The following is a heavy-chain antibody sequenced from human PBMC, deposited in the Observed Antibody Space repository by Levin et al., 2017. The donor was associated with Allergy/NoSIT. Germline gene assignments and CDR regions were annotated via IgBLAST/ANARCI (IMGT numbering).Heavy chain of an antibody. CDR1: GFTFSSYA. J-gene: IGHJ1*01. CDR2: ISGSGGST. Sequence: LSLTCAASGFTFSSYAMSWVRQAPGKGLEWVSAISGSGGSTYYADSVKGRFTISRDNSKNTLYLQMNSLRAEDTAVYYCAKALRGGIAAAGTRVYFQHWGQGTLVTVSS. V-gene: IGHV3-23*01. CDR3: AKALRGGIAAAGTRVYFQH. D-gene: IGHD6-13*01.